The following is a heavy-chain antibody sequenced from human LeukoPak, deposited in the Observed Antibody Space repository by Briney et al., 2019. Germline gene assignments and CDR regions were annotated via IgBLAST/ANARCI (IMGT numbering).Heavy chain of an antibody. V-gene: IGHV4-59*01. Sequence: SETLSLTCTVSGGSISSYYWSWIRQPPGKGLEWIGYIYYSGSTNYNPSLKSRVTISVDTSKNQFSLKLSSVTAADTAVYYCARDYYDTNDAFDIWGQGTMVTVSS. D-gene: IGHD3-22*01. CDR1: GGSISSYY. CDR3: ARDYYDTNDAFDI. J-gene: IGHJ3*02. CDR2: IYYSGST.